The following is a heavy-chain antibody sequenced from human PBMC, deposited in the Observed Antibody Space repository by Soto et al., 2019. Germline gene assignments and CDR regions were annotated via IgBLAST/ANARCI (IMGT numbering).Heavy chain of an antibody. CDR2: INPSAHST. J-gene: IGHJ4*02. CDR1: GYTFTNFY. CDR3: ARALTAQEPGP. Sequence: QVQLVQSGAEVKKPGASVTVSCKASGYTFTNFYMHWVRQAPGQGLEWMGIINPSAHSTTYAQKFQGRVTMTSDTSTSTVYMEMRSLRSEDTAIYFCARALTAQEPGPWGQGTLVTVSS. V-gene: IGHV1-46*01. D-gene: IGHD1-26*01.